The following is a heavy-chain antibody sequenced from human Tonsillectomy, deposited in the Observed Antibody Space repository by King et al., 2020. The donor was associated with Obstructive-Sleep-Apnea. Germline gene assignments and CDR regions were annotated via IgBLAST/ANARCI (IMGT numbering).Heavy chain of an antibody. CDR2: ISYDGSNE. J-gene: IGHJ6*02. V-gene: IGHV3-30*04. Sequence: VQLVESGGGVVQPGRSLRLSCAASGFTFSRYAMHWVRQAPAKGLEGVAVISYDGSNEYYADSVKGRFTISRDISKNTLYLQMNSLRPEDTAVYYCARDEQYWRFGALYYYGMDVWGQGTTVTVSS. D-gene: IGHD3-10*01. CDR3: ARDEQYWRFGALYYYGMDV. CDR1: GFTFSRYA.